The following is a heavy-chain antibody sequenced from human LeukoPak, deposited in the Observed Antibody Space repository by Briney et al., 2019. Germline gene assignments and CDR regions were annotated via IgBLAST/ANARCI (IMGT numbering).Heavy chain of an antibody. CDR2: ISYDGNNK. D-gene: IGHD3-10*01. V-gene: IGHV3-30*03. J-gene: IGHJ4*02. CDR3: VRDDSGSVIRGVLHY. CDR1: GFTFSSYG. Sequence: GGSLRLSCAASGFTFSSYGMHWVRQAPGKGLEWVAIISYDGNNKYYADSVKGRFTLSRDNSKNTLYLQMNSLIAEDTAVYYCVRDDSGSVIRGVLHYWGQGALVTVSS.